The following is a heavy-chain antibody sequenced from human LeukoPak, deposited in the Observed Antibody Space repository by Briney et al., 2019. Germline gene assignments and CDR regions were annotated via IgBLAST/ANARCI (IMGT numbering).Heavy chain of an antibody. D-gene: IGHD6-6*01. CDR2: ISSSSSYI. CDR1: GFTFSSYS. CDR3: ARDHGAARPYYMDV. V-gene: IGHV3-21*01. Sequence: GGSLRLSCAASGFTFSSYSMNWVRQAPGKGLEWVSSISSSSSYIYYADSVKGRFTISRDNAKNSLYLQMNSLRAEDTAVYYCARDHGAARPYYMDVWGKGTTVTVSS. J-gene: IGHJ6*03.